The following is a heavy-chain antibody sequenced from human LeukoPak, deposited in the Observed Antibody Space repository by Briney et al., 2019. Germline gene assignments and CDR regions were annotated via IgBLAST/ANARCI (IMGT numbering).Heavy chain of an antibody. J-gene: IGHJ4*02. D-gene: IGHD4-17*01. CDR3: SSTFYGDSPPY. Sequence: PGGSLRLSCAVSGCSVRSNYMSWVRQPPGKGLEWVSVIYSCGSTYYADSVKGRFTISRDNSKNTLYLQMNSLRAEDTAVYYCSSTFYGDSPPYWGPGTLVTVSS. CDR1: GCSVRSNY. V-gene: IGHV3-66*01. CDR2: IYSCGST.